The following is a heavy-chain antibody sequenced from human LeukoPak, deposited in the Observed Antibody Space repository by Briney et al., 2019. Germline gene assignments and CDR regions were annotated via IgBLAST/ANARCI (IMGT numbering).Heavy chain of an antibody. CDR1: GGSISSGNFY. CDR3: ARVLAYCGGDCYSRWFDP. CDR2: IYYSGSP. D-gene: IGHD2-21*02. Sequence: PSQTLSLTCTVSGGSISSGNFYWRWIRQPPGKGVEWIVYIYYSGSPYNNPSLKSRLTISVDTSKNQFSLNLSSVTAADTAVYYCARVLAYCGGDCYSRWFDPWGQGTLVTVSS. J-gene: IGHJ5*02. V-gene: IGHV4-30-4*01.